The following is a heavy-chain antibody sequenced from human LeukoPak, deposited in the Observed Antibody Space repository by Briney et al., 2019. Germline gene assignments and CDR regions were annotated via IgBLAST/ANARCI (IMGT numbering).Heavy chain of an antibody. CDR2: IYYSGST. J-gene: IGHJ4*02. CDR1: GGSISTYY. D-gene: IGHD3-22*01. V-gene: IGHV4-59*01. CDR3: ARSFSPNYYDLMDY. Sequence: SETLSLTCTVSGGSISTYYWSWIRQPPGKGLEWIGYIYYSGSTNYNPSLKSRVTISLDTSKNQFSLKLNSVTAADTAMYYCARSFSPNYYDLMDYWGQGTLVTVSS.